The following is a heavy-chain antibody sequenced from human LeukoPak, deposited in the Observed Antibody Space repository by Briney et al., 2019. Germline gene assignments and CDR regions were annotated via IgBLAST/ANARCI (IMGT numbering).Heavy chain of an antibody. J-gene: IGHJ4*02. Sequence: PGGSLRLSCAASGFTFSNYGMHWVRQAPGKGPEWVAVISYDGSNKHYTDSVKGRFTISRDNSKNTLYLQMNSLRAEDTAVYYCAKDRTAGYDGLVDYWGQGTLVTVSS. V-gene: IGHV3-30*18. D-gene: IGHD5-12*01. CDR3: AKDRTAGYDGLVDY. CDR1: GFTFSNYG. CDR2: ISYDGSNK.